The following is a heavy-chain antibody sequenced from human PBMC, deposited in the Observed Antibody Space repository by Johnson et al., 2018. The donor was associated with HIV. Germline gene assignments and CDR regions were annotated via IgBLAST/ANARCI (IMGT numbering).Heavy chain of an antibody. D-gene: IGHD6-6*01. CDR3: AKERQLVRAFDI. V-gene: IGHV3-30*18. CDR1: GFTFSSYG. CDR2: ISYDGSNK. J-gene: IGHJ3*02. Sequence: QVHLVESGGGVVQPGRSLRLSCVASGFTFSSYGMHWVRQAPGKGLEWVTIISYDGSNKYYADSVKGRFTTSRDNSKNTLYLQMSSLRTEDTAVYYCAKERQLVRAFDIWGQGTMVTVSS.